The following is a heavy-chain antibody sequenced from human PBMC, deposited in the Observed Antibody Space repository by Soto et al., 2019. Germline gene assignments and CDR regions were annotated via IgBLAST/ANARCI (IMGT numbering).Heavy chain of an antibody. J-gene: IGHJ4*02. D-gene: IGHD6-13*01. V-gene: IGHV4-39*01. CDR1: GGSISSSRYF. CDR2: IYYSGNT. Sequence: PSETLSLTCTVSGGSISSSRYFWGWIRQPPEKGLEWIGTIYYSGNTYYNPSLKSRVTISVDTSKNQFSLKLTFVTAADTAVYFCARLGSYRLADSSWPNIFDYWGQGTLVTVSS. CDR3: ARLGSYRLADSSWPNIFDY.